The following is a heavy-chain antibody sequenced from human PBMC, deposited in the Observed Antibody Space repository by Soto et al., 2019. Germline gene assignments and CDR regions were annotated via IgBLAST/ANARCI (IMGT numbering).Heavy chain of an antibody. V-gene: IGHV5-51*01. CDR3: ARTALNDFWSGYRAFDI. CDR2: IYPGDSDT. CDR1: GYSFTSYW. D-gene: IGHD3-3*01. J-gene: IGHJ3*02. Sequence: PGESLKISCKGSGYSFTSYWIGWVRQMPGKGLEWMGIIYPGDSDTRYSPSFQGQVTISADKSTSTAYLQWSSLKASDTAMYYCARTALNDFWSGYRAFDIWGQGTMVTVSS.